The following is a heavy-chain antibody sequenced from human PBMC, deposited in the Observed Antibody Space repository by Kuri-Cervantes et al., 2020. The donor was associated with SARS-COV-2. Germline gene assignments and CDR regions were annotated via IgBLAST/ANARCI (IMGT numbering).Heavy chain of an antibody. CDR1: GFTFSSYS. J-gene: IGHJ3*02. Sequence: GESLKISCAASGFTFSSYSMNWVRQAPGKGPEWVSSISSSSSYIYYADSVKGRFTISRDNSKNTLYLQMNSLRAEDTAVYYCARPRSGYYFEAFDIWGQGTMVTVSS. V-gene: IGHV3-21*01. CDR3: ARPRSGYYFEAFDI. D-gene: IGHD3-3*01. CDR2: ISSSSSYI.